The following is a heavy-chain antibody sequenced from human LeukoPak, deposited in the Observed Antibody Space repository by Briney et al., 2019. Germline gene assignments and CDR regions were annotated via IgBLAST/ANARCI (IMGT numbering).Heavy chain of an antibody. V-gene: IGHV3-7*01. CDR3: ARVGERYFDWLSARDYFDY. CDR1: GFTFSSHW. J-gene: IGHJ4*02. Sequence: PGGSLRLSCAASGFTFSSHWMAWVRQAPGKGLEWVANIKQDGSEKYYVDSVKGRFTISRDNAKNSLYLQMNSLRAEDTAVYYCARVGERYFDWLSARDYFDYWGQGTLVTVSS. CDR2: IKQDGSEK. D-gene: IGHD3-9*01.